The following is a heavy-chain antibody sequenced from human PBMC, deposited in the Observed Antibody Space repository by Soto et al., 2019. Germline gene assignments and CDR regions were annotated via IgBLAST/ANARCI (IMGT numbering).Heavy chain of an antibody. Sequence: QVQLVQSGAEVKKPGASVKVSCKASGYTFTSYLISWVRQAPGPGLEWMGWISVNNGNTTYAQKLQGRVTMTTDTSTSTAYMELRSLRSDDTAVYYCAWVSSGWYYWFDPWGQGTLVSVSS. V-gene: IGHV1-18*01. CDR2: ISVNNGNT. J-gene: IGHJ5*02. CDR1: GYTFTSYL. D-gene: IGHD6-19*01. CDR3: AWVSSGWYYWFDP.